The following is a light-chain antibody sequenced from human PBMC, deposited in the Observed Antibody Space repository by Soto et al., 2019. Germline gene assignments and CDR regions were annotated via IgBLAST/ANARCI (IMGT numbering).Light chain of an antibody. Sequence: DIQMTQSPSSLSAFAGDRVTISCRAGQSISSYLNWYQQKPGKVPKLLIYAASSLKNEVPTRFSGSGSGTDFTRTISNLQPEDVATYYFQQSYTTPYTFGQGTKLEIK. V-gene: IGKV1-39*01. CDR1: QSISSY. CDR3: QQSYTTPYT. J-gene: IGKJ2*01. CDR2: AAS.